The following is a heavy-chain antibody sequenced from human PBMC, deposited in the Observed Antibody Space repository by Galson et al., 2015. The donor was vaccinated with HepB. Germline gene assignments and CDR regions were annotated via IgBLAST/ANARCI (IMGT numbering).Heavy chain of an antibody. CDR3: ARSQVSGSFKAPKGDPNFDY. D-gene: IGHD6-19*01. Sequence: SLRLSCAASGFTFSSYGMHWVRQAPGKGLEWVAVIWYDGSNKYYADSVKGRFTISRDNSKNTLYLQMNSLRAEDTAVYYCARSQVSGSFKAPKGDPNFDYWGQGTLVTVSS. J-gene: IGHJ4*02. CDR2: IWYDGSNK. CDR1: GFTFSSYG. V-gene: IGHV3-33*01.